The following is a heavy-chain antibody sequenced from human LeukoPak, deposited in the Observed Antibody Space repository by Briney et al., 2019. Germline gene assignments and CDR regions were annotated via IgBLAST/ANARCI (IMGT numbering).Heavy chain of an antibody. CDR2: IYYSGST. D-gene: IGHD1-26*01. V-gene: IGHV4-39*01. Sequence: SETLSLTCTVSGGSISSSGYYWGWIRQPPGKGLEWIASIYYSGSTYYNPFLKSRVTISVDTSKNQLSLKLSSLTAADTAVYYCARHEYSGSYYGLSWFDPWGQGTLVTVSS. CDR1: GGSISSSGYY. CDR3: ARHEYSGSYYGLSWFDP. J-gene: IGHJ5*02.